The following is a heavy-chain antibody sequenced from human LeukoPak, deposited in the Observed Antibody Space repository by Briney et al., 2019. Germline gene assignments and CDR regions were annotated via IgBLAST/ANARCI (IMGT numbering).Heavy chain of an antibody. Sequence: GGSLRLSCAASGFTFSSYAMSWVRQAPGKGLEWASAISGSGGSTYYADSVKGRFTISRDDSENTLFLQMNSLRAEDTAVYYCSKATGYLLWGQGTLVTVSS. CDR2: ISGSGGST. CDR3: SKATGYLL. D-gene: IGHD1-14*01. V-gene: IGHV3-23*01. J-gene: IGHJ4*02. CDR1: GFTFSSYA.